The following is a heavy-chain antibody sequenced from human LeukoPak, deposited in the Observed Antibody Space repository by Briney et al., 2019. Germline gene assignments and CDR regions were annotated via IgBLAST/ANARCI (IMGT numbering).Heavy chain of an antibody. J-gene: IGHJ6*04. Sequence: GGSLRLSCGASGITFSNYGMHWVRQAPGKGLEWVAFIRYDGNNKHYADSVKGRFTISRDNAKKSLYLQMNSLRAEDTAVYYCAELGITMIGGVWGKGTTVTISS. D-gene: IGHD3-10*02. CDR2: IRYDGNNK. V-gene: IGHV3-30*02. CDR3: AELGITMIGGV. CDR1: GITFSNYG.